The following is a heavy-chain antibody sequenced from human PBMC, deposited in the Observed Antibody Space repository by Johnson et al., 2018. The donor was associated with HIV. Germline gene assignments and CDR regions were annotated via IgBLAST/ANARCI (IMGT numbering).Heavy chain of an antibody. CDR3: ARDFVGGVPQGAFDI. J-gene: IGHJ3*02. V-gene: IGHV3-66*01. CDR1: GFTVSSNY. CDR2: IYSGGTT. Sequence: EVQLVESGGGLVQPGGSLRLSCAASGFTVSSNYMSWVRQAPGQGLEWVSVIYSGGTTYYADSVKGSFTISRANSKNTLYLQMNSLRAEDTAVYYCARDFVGGVPQGAFDIWGQGTMVTVSS. D-gene: IGHD1-1*01.